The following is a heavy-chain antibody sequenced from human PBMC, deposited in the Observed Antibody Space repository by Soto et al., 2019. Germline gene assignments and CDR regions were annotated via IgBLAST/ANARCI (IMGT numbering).Heavy chain of an antibody. J-gene: IGHJ4*02. D-gene: IGHD2-2*01. CDR3: AKPVVPAALDY. Sequence: QVQLVESGGGVVQPGRSLRLSCAASGFTFSSYGMHWVRQAPGKGLEWVAVISYDGSNKYYADSVKGRFTISRDNSKNTLYLQMNSLRAEDTAVYYCAKPVVPAALDYWGQGTLGTVSS. CDR2: ISYDGSNK. V-gene: IGHV3-30*18. CDR1: GFTFSSYG.